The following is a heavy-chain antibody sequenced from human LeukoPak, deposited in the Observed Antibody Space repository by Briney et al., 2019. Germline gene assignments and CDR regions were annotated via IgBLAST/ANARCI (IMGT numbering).Heavy chain of an antibody. J-gene: IGHJ4*02. Sequence: PGGSLRLSCAASGFTFSSYAMSLVRQAPGKGLEWVSAISGSGGSTYYAYSVKGRFTISRDNSKNTLYLQMNSLRAEDTAVYYCAKLGWELLSYFDYWGQGTLVTVSS. D-gene: IGHD1-26*01. CDR3: AKLGWELLSYFDY. CDR2: ISGSGGST. V-gene: IGHV3-23*01. CDR1: GFTFSSYA.